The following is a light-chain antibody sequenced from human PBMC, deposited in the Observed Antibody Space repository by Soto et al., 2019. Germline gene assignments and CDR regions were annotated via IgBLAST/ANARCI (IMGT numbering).Light chain of an antibody. Sequence: DIQMTQSPSSLSASVGDRVTITCRASHSITRYLNWYQQKPGKAPNLLIYGASSLQSGVPSRFSGSGSGTDFTLTITSLQPDDFATYYCXHSYSPPYTFCQGTQLEI. V-gene: IGKV1-39*01. J-gene: IGKJ2*01. CDR3: XHSYSPPYT. CDR2: GAS. CDR1: HSITRY.